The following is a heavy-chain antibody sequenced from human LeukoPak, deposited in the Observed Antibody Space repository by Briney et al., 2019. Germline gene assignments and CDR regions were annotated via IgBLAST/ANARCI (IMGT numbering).Heavy chain of an antibody. CDR2: IDSHNGDR. V-gene: IGHV1-18*01. J-gene: IGHJ4*02. Sequence: ASVKVSCKASGYTFSSYAINWVRQAPGQGLEWMGWIDSHNGDRNYADKFQDRVTMTTDTSTTTSYMELRSLRSDDTAVYYCARAVSGSLYGDFDFWGQGTLVTVSA. D-gene: IGHD1-26*01. CDR3: ARAVSGSLYGDFDF. CDR1: GYTFSSYA.